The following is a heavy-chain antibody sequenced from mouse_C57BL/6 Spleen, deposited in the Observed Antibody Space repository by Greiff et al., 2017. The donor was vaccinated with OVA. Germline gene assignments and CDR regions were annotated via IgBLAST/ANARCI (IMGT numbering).Heavy chain of an antibody. D-gene: IGHD2-4*01. J-gene: IGHJ4*01. CDR1: GFTFSNYW. Sequence: EVKVEESGGGLVQPGGSMKLSCVASGFTFSNYWMNWVRQSPEKGLEWVAQIRLKSDNYATHYAESVKGRFTISRDDSKSSVYLQMNNLRAEDTGIYYCNLYYDYAMDYWGQGTSVTVSS. CDR2: IRLKSDNYAT. CDR3: NLYYDYAMDY. V-gene: IGHV6-3*01.